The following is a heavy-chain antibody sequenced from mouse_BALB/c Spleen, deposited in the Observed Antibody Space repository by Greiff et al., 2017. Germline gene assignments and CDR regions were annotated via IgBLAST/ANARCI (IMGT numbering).Heavy chain of an antibody. CDR2: IWGDGST. CDR3: ARVYDYYAMDY. Sequence: VKVVESGPGLVAPSQSLSITCTVSGFSLTGYGVNWVRQPPGKGLEWLGMIWGDGSTNYNSALMSRLSISKDNSKSQVFLKMNSLQTDDTAMYYCARVYDYYAMDYWGQGTSVTVSS. J-gene: IGHJ4*01. CDR1: GFSLTGYG. D-gene: IGHD2-3*01. V-gene: IGHV2-6-7*01.